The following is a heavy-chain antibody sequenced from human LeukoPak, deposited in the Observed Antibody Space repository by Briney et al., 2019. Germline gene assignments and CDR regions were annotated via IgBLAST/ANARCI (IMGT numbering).Heavy chain of an antibody. V-gene: IGHV1-24*01. D-gene: IGHD2/OR15-2a*01. CDR2: FDPEDGET. CDR1: GYTLTELS. Sequence: ASVKVSCKVSGYTLTELSMHWVRQAPGKGLEWTGGFDPEDGETIYAQKFQGRVTMTEDTSTDTAYMELSSLRSEDTAVYYCATGELNYFGGPPPTPFDYWGQGTLVTVSS. J-gene: IGHJ4*02. CDR3: ATGELNYFGGPPPTPFDY.